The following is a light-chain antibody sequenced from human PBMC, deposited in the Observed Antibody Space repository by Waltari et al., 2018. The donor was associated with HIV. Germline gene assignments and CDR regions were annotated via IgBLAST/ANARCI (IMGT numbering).Light chain of an antibody. J-gene: IGLJ2*01. V-gene: IGLV2-23*02. CDR3: CSYAGSFVV. CDR2: AVS. CDR1: SSDVGIYNL. Sequence: QSALTQPASVSGSPGQSITISCTGTSSDVGIYNLVSWYQQYPGKAPNLMIYAVSKRPSGVSTRCSGSKSCNTASLTISGLQTEDEADYYCCSYAGSFVVFGGGTKLTVL.